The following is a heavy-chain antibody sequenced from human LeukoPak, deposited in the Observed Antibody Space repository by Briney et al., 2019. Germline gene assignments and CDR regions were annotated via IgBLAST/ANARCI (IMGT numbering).Heavy chain of an antibody. CDR3: ARGSRYCSSTSCYDFDY. CDR1: GYTFTSYD. Sequence: GASVTVSCKASGYTFTSYDINWVRQATGQGLELMGWMNPNSGNTGYAQKFQGRVTMTRNTSISTAYMELSSLRSEDTAVYYCARGSRYCSSTSCYDFDYWGQGTLVTVSS. J-gene: IGHJ4*02. D-gene: IGHD2-2*01. V-gene: IGHV1-8*01. CDR2: MNPNSGNT.